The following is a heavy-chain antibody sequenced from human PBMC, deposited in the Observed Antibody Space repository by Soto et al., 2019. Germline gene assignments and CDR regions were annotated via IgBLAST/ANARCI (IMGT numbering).Heavy chain of an antibody. CDR2: INSDGSST. CDR1: GFTFSSYW. V-gene: IGHV3-74*01. J-gene: IGHJ4*02. D-gene: IGHD3-22*01. Sequence: QSGGSLRLSCAASGFTFSSYWMHWVRQAPGKGLVWVSRINSDGSSTSYADSVKGRFTISRDNAKNTLYLQMNSLRAEDTAVYYCARDSYYYDSSGYYLYYFDYWGQGTLVTVSS. CDR3: ARDSYYYDSSGYYLYYFDY.